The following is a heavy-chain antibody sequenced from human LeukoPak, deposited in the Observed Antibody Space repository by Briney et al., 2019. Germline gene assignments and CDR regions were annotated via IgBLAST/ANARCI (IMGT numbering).Heavy chain of an antibody. D-gene: IGHD3-22*01. CDR2: IRSNSDGGTI. J-gene: IGHJ5*02. CDR1: GFTFTNAW. CDR3: ATDFYDST. Sequence: PGGSLRLSCATSGFTFTNAWMNWVRQAPGKGLEWVGRIRSNSDGGTIDYAAPVKGRFTLSRDDSKNTLYLQMNSLQTEDTAVYYCATDFYDSTWGQGTLVTVSS. V-gene: IGHV3-15*07.